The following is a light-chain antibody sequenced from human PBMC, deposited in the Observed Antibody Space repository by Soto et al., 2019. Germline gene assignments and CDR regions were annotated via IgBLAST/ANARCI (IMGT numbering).Light chain of an antibody. CDR2: RNN. CDR3: AAWDDSLSGNYV. J-gene: IGLJ1*01. CDR1: SYNIGSNY. Sequence: QSVLTQPPSASGTPGQRVTISCSGSSYNIGSNYVYWYQQLPGTAPKLLIYRNNQRPSGVPDRFSGSKSGTSASLAISGLRSEDEADYYCAAWDDSLSGNYVFGTGTKLTVL. V-gene: IGLV1-47*01.